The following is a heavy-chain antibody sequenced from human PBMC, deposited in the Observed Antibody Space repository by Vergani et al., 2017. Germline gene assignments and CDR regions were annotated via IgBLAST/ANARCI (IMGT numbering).Heavy chain of an antibody. D-gene: IGHD5-18*01. CDR1: GYTFTSYA. CDR3: ASRDTAMVTDYYYYGMDV. V-gene: IGHV1-3*01. Sequence: QVQLVQSGAEVKKPGASVKVSCKASGYTFTSYAMHWVRQAPGQRLEWMGWINAGNGNTKDSQKFQGRVTITRDTSASTAYMELSSLRSEDTAVYYCASRDTAMVTDYYYYGMDVWGQGTTVTVSS. J-gene: IGHJ6*02. CDR2: INAGNGNT.